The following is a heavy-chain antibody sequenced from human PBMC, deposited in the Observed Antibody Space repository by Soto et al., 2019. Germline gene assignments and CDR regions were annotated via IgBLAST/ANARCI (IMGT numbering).Heavy chain of an antibody. V-gene: IGHV3-7*05. CDR2: IKQDGSEK. J-gene: IGHJ4*02. CDR3: ARDLRIAARRSYFDY. D-gene: IGHD5-12*01. CDR1: GFTFSSYW. Sequence: EVQLVESGGGLVQPGGSLRLSCAASGFTFSSYWMSWVRQAPGKGLEWVANIKQDGSEKYYVDSVKGRFTISRDNAKNSLYLLMNSLRAEDTAVYYCARDLRIAARRSYFDYWGQGTLVTVSS.